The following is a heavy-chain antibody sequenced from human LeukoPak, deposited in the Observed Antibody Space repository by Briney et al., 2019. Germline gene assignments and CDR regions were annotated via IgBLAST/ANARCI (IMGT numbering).Heavy chain of an antibody. CDR2: ISYIGSNK. Sequence: GGSLRLSCTASGFTFSSYGMHWVRQAPGKGLEWVAVISYIGSNKYYADSVKGRFTISRDNSKNTLYLQMNSLRAEDTAVYYCAKSQSPNTFGGALDYWGQGTLVTVSS. J-gene: IGHJ4*02. CDR3: AKSQSPNTFGGALDY. V-gene: IGHV3-30*18. CDR1: GFTFSSYG. D-gene: IGHD3-16*01.